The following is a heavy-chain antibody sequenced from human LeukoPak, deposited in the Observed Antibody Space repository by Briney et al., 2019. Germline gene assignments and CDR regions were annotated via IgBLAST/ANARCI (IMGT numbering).Heavy chain of an antibody. Sequence: PGGSLRLSCAASGFTFSSYWMHWVRQAPGEGLVWVSRINSDGSSTSYADSVKGRFTISRDNAKNTLYLQMNSLRAEDTALYYCARPLGGSSYYWFDPWGQGTLVTVSS. D-gene: IGHD6-13*01. J-gene: IGHJ5*02. CDR1: GFTFSSYW. CDR2: INSDGSST. V-gene: IGHV3-74*01. CDR3: ARPLGGSSYYWFDP.